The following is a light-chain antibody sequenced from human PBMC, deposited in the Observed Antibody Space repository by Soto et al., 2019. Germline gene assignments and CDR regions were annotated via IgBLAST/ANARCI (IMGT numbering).Light chain of an antibody. CDR3: HQYGSTPFT. V-gene: IGKV3-20*01. Sequence: EIVLTQSPGTLSLSPGDRATLSCRASQSVSTNYLAWYQQSLGQAPRLLIYGASSRATGIPDRFSGNGSGTDFTLTISRLEPEDFAVYYCHQYGSTPFTFGPGTKVDIK. CDR1: QSVSTNY. CDR2: GAS. J-gene: IGKJ3*01.